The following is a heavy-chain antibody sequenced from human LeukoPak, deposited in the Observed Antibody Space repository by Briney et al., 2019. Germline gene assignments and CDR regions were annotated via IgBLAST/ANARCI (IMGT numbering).Heavy chain of an antibody. CDR3: AGYYDTSGSHAFDI. Sequence: GGSLRLSCATSGFTVSSNYMSWVRQAPGKGLDWVSVIFSGGGRNYADSVKGRFTISRDNSKNTLYLQMNSLRAEDTAVYYCAGYYDTSGSHAFDIWGQGTMVTVSS. V-gene: IGHV3-53*01. J-gene: IGHJ3*02. CDR1: GFTVSSNY. CDR2: IFSGGGR. D-gene: IGHD3-22*01.